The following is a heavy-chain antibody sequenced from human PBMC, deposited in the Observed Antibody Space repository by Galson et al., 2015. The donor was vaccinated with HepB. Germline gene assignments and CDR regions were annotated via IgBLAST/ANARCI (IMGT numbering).Heavy chain of an antibody. V-gene: IGHV3-23*01. CDR1: GFTFSSYW. D-gene: IGHD6-13*01. CDR2: ISDSGGST. CDR3: AKGGHSSTAGDFDY. J-gene: IGHJ4*02. Sequence: SLRLSCAASGFTFSSYWMSWVRQAPGKGLEWVSGISDSGGSTYYTDSVKGRFTISRDNSKNTLYLQMYSLRAEDTAVYYCAKGGHSSTAGDFDYWAREPWSPSPQ.